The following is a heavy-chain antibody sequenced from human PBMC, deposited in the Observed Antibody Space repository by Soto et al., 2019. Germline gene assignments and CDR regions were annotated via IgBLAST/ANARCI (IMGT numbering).Heavy chain of an antibody. CDR1: GFTFSSYE. V-gene: IGHV3-48*03. CDR3: ARIPEVGATDY. J-gene: IGHJ4*02. D-gene: IGHD1-26*01. CDR2: ISSSGSTI. Sequence: GGSLRLSCAASGFTFSSYEMNWVRQAPGKGLEWVSYISSSGSTIYYADSVKGRFTISRDNAKNSLYLQMNSLRAEDTAVYYCARIPEVGATDYWGQGTLVTVSS.